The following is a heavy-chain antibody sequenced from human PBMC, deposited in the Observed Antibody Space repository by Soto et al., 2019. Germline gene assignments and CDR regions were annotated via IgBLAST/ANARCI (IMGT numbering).Heavy chain of an antibody. V-gene: IGHV4-34*01. Sequence: QVQLQQWGAGLLKPSETLSLTCAVYGGSFSGYYWSWIRQPPGKGLEWIGEINHSGSTNYNPSLKSRVTISIDTSKNQFSLKLSSVTAAGTAIYYCARDSLGIAVLGTGRSKNNWFDPWGQGTLVTVSS. CDR1: GGSFSGYY. CDR3: ARDSLGIAVLGTGRSKNNWFDP. J-gene: IGHJ5*02. CDR2: INHSGST. D-gene: IGHD6-19*01.